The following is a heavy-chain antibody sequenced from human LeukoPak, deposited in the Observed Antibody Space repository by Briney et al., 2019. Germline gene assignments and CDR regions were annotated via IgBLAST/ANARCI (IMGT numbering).Heavy chain of an antibody. CDR2: IYTSGST. CDR1: GGSISSGSYY. V-gene: IGHV4-61*02. J-gene: IGHJ2*01. CDR3: ARVTTWELDYWYFDL. D-gene: IGHD1-26*01. Sequence: SETLSLTCTVSGGSISSGSYYWSWIRQPAGKGLEWIGRIYTSGSTNYNPSLKSRVTISVDTSKNQFSLKLSSVTAADTAVYYCARVTTWELDYWYFDLWGRGTLVTVSS.